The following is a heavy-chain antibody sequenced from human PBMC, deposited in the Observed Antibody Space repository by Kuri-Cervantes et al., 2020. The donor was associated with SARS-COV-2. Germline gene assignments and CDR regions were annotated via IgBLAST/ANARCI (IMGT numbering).Heavy chain of an antibody. J-gene: IGHJ6*02. Sequence: GESLKISCAASGFTFSSYAMSWVRQAPGKGLEWISYISSDGSTIHYADSVKGRFTISRDNAKNSLYLQMNSLRAEDTAVYYCARDRLRGVIISVRRYYYYGMDVWGQGTTVTVSS. CDR3: ARDRLRGVIISVRRYYYYGMDV. V-gene: IGHV3-48*04. D-gene: IGHD3-10*01. CDR1: GFTFSSYA. CDR2: ISSDGSTI.